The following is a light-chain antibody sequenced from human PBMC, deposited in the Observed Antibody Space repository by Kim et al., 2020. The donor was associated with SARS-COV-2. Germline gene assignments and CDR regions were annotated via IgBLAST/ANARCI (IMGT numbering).Light chain of an antibody. CDR1: QSVNTC. V-gene: IGKV3-20*01. CDR3: QQHGSSPWT. CDR2: GAS. J-gene: IGKJ1*01. Sequence: LSPGERDTLSCGASQSVNTCLVWYQQKPGQAPRLLIYGASSRATGIPDRFSGSGSGTDFTLTISRLEPEDFALYYCQQHGSSPWTFGQGTKVDIK.